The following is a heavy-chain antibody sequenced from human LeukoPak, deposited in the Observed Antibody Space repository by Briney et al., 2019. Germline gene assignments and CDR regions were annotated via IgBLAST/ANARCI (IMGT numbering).Heavy chain of an antibody. CDR1: GASIDSYY. Sequence: SETLSLTCTVSGASIDSYYWSWIRQPPGKGLEWIGYTHNNGDSNYNPSLKSRLTISVDTSKNEVSLVLTSVTAADTALYYCARQPGGTAAFDIWPKGPWSPSLQ. D-gene: IGHD6-13*01. V-gene: IGHV4-59*08. CDR3: ARQPGGTAAFDI. CDR2: THNNGDS. J-gene: IGHJ3*02.